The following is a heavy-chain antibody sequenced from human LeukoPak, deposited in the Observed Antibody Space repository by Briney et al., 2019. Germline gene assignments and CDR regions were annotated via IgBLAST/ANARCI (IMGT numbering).Heavy chain of an antibody. CDR1: GGSISSYY. D-gene: IGHD6-19*01. Sequence: PSETLSLTCTVSGGSISSYYWGWIRQPPGKGLEWIGYVSDSGRTNYNPSLKGRVSISVDTSKNQFSLKLTSVTAADTAVYYCARGRGIAVTYWGQGILVTVSS. CDR3: ARGRGIAVTY. V-gene: IGHV4-59*08. J-gene: IGHJ4*02. CDR2: VSDSGRT.